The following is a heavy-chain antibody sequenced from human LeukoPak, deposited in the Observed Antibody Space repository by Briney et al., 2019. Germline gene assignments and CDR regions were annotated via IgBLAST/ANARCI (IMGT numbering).Heavy chain of an antibody. V-gene: IGHV3-33*01. CDR3: AREWGRIAVAGGPGY. CDR1: GFIFSNYA. J-gene: IGHJ4*02. CDR2: IWYDGQNK. Sequence: PGGSLRLSRETSGFIFSNYAMHWVRQAPGKGLEWVAIIWYDGQNKYYAESVKGRFTISRDNSKNTLYLQMNSLSDDDTAVYYCAREWGRIAVAGGPGYWGQGTLVTVSS. D-gene: IGHD6-19*01.